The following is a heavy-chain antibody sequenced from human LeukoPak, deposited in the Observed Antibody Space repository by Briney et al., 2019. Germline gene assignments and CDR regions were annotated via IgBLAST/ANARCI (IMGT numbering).Heavy chain of an antibody. J-gene: IGHJ4*02. CDR1: GLSFSGHW. V-gene: IGHV3-7*05. D-gene: IGHD1-26*01. CDR2: IKADGSEK. CDR3: AYRNNFEY. Sequence: GGSLRLSCAASGLSFSGHWMNWVRQPPGKGLEWVANIKADGSEKYYVDSVKGRFTISRDDAKRTVDLQMDNLRAEDTAIYYCAYRNNFEYWGQGALVTVSS.